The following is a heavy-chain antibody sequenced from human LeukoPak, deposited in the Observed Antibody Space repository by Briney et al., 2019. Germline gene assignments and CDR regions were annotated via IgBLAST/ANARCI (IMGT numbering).Heavy chain of an antibody. CDR2: INPNSGGA. Sequence: GASVKVSCKASGYTFTDNAMHWVRQTPGQGLEWMGWINPNSGGAILARQFQGRVRMIRDTSISTAYMEVIRLVSDDTAVYYCARERDRTFDFWGQGTLVTVSS. V-gene: IGHV1-2*02. CDR1: GYTFTDNA. CDR3: ARERDRTFDF. D-gene: IGHD1-1*01. J-gene: IGHJ4*02.